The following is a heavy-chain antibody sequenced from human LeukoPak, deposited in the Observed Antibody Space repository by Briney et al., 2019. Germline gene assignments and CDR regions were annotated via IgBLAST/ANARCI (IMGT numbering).Heavy chain of an antibody. D-gene: IGHD6-13*01. CDR2: IYYSGST. V-gene: IGHV4-59*12. Sequence: PSETLSLTCTVSGGSISSYYWSWSRQPPGKGLEWIGSIYYSGSTYYNPSLKSRVTMSVDTSKNQLSLSLTSVTAADTAVYYCARSGAAAPWGQGTLVTVSS. J-gene: IGHJ5*02. CDR3: ARSGAAAP. CDR1: GGSISSYY.